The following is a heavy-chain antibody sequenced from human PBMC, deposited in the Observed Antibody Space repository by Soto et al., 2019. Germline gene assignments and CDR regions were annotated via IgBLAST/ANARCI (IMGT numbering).Heavy chain of an antibody. CDR2: ISTSDGNT. CDR1: GYIFTNFG. J-gene: IGHJ3*02. Sequence: QVQFVQSGPEVKKPGASVKVSCKTSGYIFTNFGISWVRQAPGQGPEWMGWISTSDGNTNYAQKIQERVTMTTDTSTTTAYMEVRSLTFDDTAVYYCAGCACASNDWYLCALDIWGQGTLVTVSS. D-gene: IGHD6-19*01. V-gene: IGHV1-18*04. CDR3: AGCACASNDWYLCALDI.